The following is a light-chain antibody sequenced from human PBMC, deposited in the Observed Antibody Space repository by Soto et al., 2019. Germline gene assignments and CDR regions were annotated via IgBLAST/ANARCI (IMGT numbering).Light chain of an antibody. V-gene: IGKV3-11*01. Sequence: EIVLTQSPATLSLSPGERATFSCRASQSVSSYLAWYQQKPGQAPRLLIHDASNRATGIPARFSGSGSGTDFTLIISSLEPEDFAVYYWQQRTNWLTFGGGTKVEIK. CDR2: DAS. CDR3: QQRTNWLT. J-gene: IGKJ4*01. CDR1: QSVSSY.